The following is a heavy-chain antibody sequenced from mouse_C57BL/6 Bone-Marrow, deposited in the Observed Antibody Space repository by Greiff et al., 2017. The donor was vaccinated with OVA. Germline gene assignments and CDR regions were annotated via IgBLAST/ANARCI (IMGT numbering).Heavy chain of an antibody. CDR3: ERQGYYGSSSWFAY. CDR2: IRRKSSNYAY. Sequence: EVQLVESGAGLVQPKASLKLSCAASGFSFTTYAMNWVRQAPGQGLEWVARIRRKSSNYAYYYADSVKARFTIARNDSENMLSLQMNDLKTEDTAMYDGERQGYYGSSSWFAYWGQGTLVTVSA. V-gene: IGHV10-1*01. CDR1: GFSFTTYA. D-gene: IGHD1-1*01. J-gene: IGHJ3*01.